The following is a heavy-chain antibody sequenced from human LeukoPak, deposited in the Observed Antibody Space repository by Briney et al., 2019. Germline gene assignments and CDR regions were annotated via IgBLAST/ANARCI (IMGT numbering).Heavy chain of an antibody. CDR1: GGSVSSGNYY. CDR3: ARDPSGYFNY. CDR2: RHYGGST. D-gene: IGHD3-22*01. Sequence: SETLSLTCTVSGGSVSSGNYYWSWIRQPPGKGLEWIGYRHYGGSTNYNPSLKSRVTISVDTSKIQFSLKLSSVTAADTAVYYCARDPSGYFNYWSQGTLATVSS. V-gene: IGHV4-61*01. J-gene: IGHJ4*02.